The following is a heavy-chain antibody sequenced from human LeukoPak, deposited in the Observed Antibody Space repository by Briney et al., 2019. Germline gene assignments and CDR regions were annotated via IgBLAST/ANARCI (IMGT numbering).Heavy chain of an antibody. V-gene: IGHV3-30*02. CDR3: AREGGATTAIDY. D-gene: IGHD1-26*01. CDR1: GFTFSSYG. CDR2: TRYDGSNK. Sequence: PGGSLRLSCAASGFTFSSYGMYWVRQAPGKGLEWVAFTRYDGSNKYYADSVKGRFTISRDNSKNTLYLQMNSLRAEDTAVYYCAREGGATTAIDYWGQGTLVTVSS. J-gene: IGHJ4*02.